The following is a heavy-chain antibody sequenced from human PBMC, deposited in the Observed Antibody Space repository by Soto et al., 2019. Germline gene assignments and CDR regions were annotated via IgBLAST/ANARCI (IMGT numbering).Heavy chain of an antibody. CDR1: GFTFSSYA. CDR3: AHPRGYGVFDAYDI. D-gene: IGHD4-17*01. Sequence: EVQLLESGGGLVQPGGSLRLSCAASGFTFSSYAMTWVRQAPGKGLEWVSAISASGESIYSADSVKGRFTISRDNTMNALYLQMSSLRIEDTAVYYCAHPRGYGVFDAYDIWGQGTMVTVSS. J-gene: IGHJ3*02. CDR2: ISASGESI. V-gene: IGHV3-23*01.